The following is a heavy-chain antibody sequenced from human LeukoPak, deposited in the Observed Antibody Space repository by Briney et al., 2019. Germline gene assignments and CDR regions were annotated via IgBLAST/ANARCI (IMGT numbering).Heavy chain of an antibody. CDR2: IFYSETT. V-gene: IGHV4-39*01. Sequence: SETLSLTCTVSGGSISSSDYYWGWIRQPPGKGLEWIGSIFYSETTYYNPSLKSRVTISVDTSKNQFSLRLSSVTAADTAVYYCASPLSQNYYGSGSSIDYWGQGTLVTVSS. J-gene: IGHJ4*02. CDR3: ASPLSQNYYGSGSSIDY. CDR1: GGSISSSDYY. D-gene: IGHD3-10*01.